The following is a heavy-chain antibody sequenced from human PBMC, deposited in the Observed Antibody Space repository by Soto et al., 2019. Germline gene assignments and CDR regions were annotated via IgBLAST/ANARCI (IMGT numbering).Heavy chain of an antibody. D-gene: IGHD2-15*01. CDR2: ISGSGGST. J-gene: IGHJ4*02. V-gene: IGHV3-23*01. CDR1: GFTFSSYA. Sequence: GGSLRLSCAASGFTFSSYAMSWVRQAPGKGLEWVSAISGSGGSTYYADSVKGRFTISRDNSKNTLYLQMNSLRAEDTAVYYCAKPRTLSDIVVVVAPEGYWGQGTLVTVSS. CDR3: AKPRTLSDIVVVVAPEGY.